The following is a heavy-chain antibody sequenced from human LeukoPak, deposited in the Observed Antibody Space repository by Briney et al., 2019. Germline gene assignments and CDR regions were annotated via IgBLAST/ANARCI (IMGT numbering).Heavy chain of an antibody. CDR2: INEDGSTT. D-gene: IGHD1-26*01. CDR3: VRDLGGRSGH. CDR1: GFTFRTYW. Sequence: GGSLRLSCAVSGFTFRTYWMHWVRQAPGKGLVWVSRINEDGSTTNYADSVKGRSTIFRDSAKNTLYLQMNSLRAEDTAVYYCVRDLGGRSGHWGQGTLVTVSS. J-gene: IGHJ4*02. V-gene: IGHV3-74*01.